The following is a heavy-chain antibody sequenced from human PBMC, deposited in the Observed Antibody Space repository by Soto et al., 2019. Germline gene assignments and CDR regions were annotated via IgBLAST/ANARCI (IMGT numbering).Heavy chain of an antibody. CDR2: ISYDGSNK. CDR1: GFTFSSYG. V-gene: IGHV3-30*18. CDR3: AKDFGYLTYYDSSGSDGPFAY. J-gene: IGHJ4*02. D-gene: IGHD3-22*01. Sequence: QVQLVESGGGVVQPGRSLRLSCAASGFTFSSYGMHWVRQAPGKGLEWVAVISYDGSNKYYADSVKGRFTISRDNSKNTLYLQMNSLRAEDTAVYYCAKDFGYLTYYDSSGSDGPFAYSGQGTLVTVFS.